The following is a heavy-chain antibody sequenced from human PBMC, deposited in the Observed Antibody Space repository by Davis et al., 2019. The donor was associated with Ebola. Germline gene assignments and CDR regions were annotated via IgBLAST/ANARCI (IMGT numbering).Heavy chain of an antibody. CDR2: ARANGDGGSA. CDR3: MRLCLSPPCYVVGSGS. J-gene: IGHJ5*02. Sequence: GESLKISCAVSGSNYDIARVSWVRHAPGKGLGWVGHARANGDGGSADYAKPVKGRFTNPSDDSENTVYLGMNSLKTEATAVYSCMRLCLSPPCYVVGSGSWGQGTLVTVSS. CDR1: GSNYDIAR. D-gene: IGHD3-10*01. V-gene: IGHV3-15*05.